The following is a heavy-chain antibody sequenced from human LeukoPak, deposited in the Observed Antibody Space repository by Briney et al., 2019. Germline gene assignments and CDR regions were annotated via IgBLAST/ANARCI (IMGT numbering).Heavy chain of an antibody. Sequence: SETLSLTCTVSGGSISSSSYYWGWIRQPPGKGLEWIGSIYYRGSTYYNPSLKSRVAISVDTSKNQFSLKLSSVTAADTAVYYCARRGISRRNFDYWGQGTLVTVSS. CDR1: GGSISSSSYY. J-gene: IGHJ4*02. CDR3: ARRGISRRNFDY. D-gene: IGHD2-15*01. CDR2: IYYRGST. V-gene: IGHV4-39*07.